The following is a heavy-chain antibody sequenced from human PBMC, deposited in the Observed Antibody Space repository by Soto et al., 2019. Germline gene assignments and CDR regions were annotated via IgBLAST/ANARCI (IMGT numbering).Heavy chain of an antibody. D-gene: IGHD6-6*01. CDR2: ISAYNGNT. J-gene: IGHJ4*02. CDR3: AREREAARTSDY. Sequence: VKVSLKASCYTLTNHRISWVRQAPGQGREWMGWISAYNGNTNYAQKLQGRVTMTTDTSTSTAYMERRSLRSDETAVYYCAREREAARTSDYWGQGTLVTVSS. CDR1: CYTLTNHR. V-gene: IGHV1-18*01.